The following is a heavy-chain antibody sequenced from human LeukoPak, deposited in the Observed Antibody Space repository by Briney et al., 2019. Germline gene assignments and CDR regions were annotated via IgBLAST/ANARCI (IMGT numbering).Heavy chain of an antibody. CDR3: ARDLYSSGWNYYYYYGMDV. CDR1: GYSISSGYY. D-gene: IGHD6-19*01. V-gene: IGHV4-38-2*02. Sequence: SETLSLTCTVSGYSISSGYYWGWIRQPPGKGLEWIGSIYHSGSTYYNPSLKSRVTISVDTSKNQFSLKLSSVTAADTAVYYCARDLYSSGWNYYYYYGMDVWGQGTTVTVSS. CDR2: IYHSGST. J-gene: IGHJ6*02.